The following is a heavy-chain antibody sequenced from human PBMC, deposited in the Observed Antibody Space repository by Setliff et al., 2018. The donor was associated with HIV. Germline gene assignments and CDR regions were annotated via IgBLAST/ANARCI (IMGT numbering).Heavy chain of an antibody. Sequence: QLGGSLRLSCAASGFTFSSYSMNWVRQAPGKGLEWVSYISSSSSTIYYADSVKGRFTISRDNAKNSLYLQMNSLRAEDTAVYYCARRAYCSSTTCFDNWGQGTLVTVSS. D-gene: IGHD2-2*01. CDR3: ARRAYCSSTTCFDN. J-gene: IGHJ4*02. CDR2: ISSSSSTI. CDR1: GFTFSSYS. V-gene: IGHV3-48*01.